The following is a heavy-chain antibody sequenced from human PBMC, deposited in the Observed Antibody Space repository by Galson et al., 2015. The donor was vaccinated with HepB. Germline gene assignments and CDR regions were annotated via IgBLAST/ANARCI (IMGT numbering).Heavy chain of an antibody. CDR2: ISYDGSNK. V-gene: IGHV3-30-3*01. J-gene: IGHJ3*02. CDR1: GFTFSSYA. D-gene: IGHD4-17*01. CDR3: ARDGPLYDYGDYRDPHDAFDI. Sequence: SLRLSCAASGFTFSSYAMHWVRQAPGKGLEWVAVISYDGSNKYYADSVKGRFTISRDNSKNTLYLQMNSLRAEDTAVYYCARDGPLYDYGDYRDPHDAFDIWGQGTMVTVSS.